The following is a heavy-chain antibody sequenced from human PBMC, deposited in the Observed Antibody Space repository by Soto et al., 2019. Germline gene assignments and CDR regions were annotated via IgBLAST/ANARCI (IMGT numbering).Heavy chain of an antibody. V-gene: IGHV1-69*12. CDR2: IIPIFGTA. J-gene: IGHJ6*02. CDR3: ASQHFGVVPEGMDV. Sequence: QVQLVQSGAEVKKPGSSVKVSCKASGGTFSSYAISWVRQAPGQGLEWMGGIIPIFGTANYAQKFQGRVTITADESTSTTHMGLSSLRSEDTDVYYCASQHFGVVPEGMDVWGQRTTFTVFS. D-gene: IGHD3-3*01. CDR1: GGTFSSYA.